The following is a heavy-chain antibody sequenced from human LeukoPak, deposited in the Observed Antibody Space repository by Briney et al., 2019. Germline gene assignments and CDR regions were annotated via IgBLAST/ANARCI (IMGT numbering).Heavy chain of an antibody. CDR2: IKQDGSEK. Sequence: GGSLRLSCAASGFTFSSYWMSWVRQAPGRGLGWVANIKQDGSEKYYVDSVKGRFTISRDNAKNSLYLQMNSLRAEDTAVYYCARDPSYYDSSGDAFDVWGQGTMVTVSS. J-gene: IGHJ3*01. V-gene: IGHV3-7*01. D-gene: IGHD3-22*01. CDR1: GFTFSSYW. CDR3: ARDPSYYDSSGDAFDV.